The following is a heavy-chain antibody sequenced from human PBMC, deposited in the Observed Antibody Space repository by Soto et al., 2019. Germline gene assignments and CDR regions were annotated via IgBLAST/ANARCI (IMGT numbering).Heavy chain of an antibody. V-gene: IGHV4-34*01. Sequence: SETLSLTCAVYGGSFSGYYWGWIRQPPGKGLEWIGEINHSGSTNYNPSLKSRVTISVDTSKNQFSLKLSSVTAADTAVYYCARGRLVATHDYWGQGTLVTVSS. CDR3: ARGRLVATHDY. CDR1: GGSFSGYY. CDR2: INHSGST. J-gene: IGHJ4*02. D-gene: IGHD5-12*01.